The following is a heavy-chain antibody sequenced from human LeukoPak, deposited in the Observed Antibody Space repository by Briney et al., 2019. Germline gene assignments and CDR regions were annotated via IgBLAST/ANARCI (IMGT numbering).Heavy chain of an antibody. J-gene: IGHJ5*02. CDR3: ARLVSLFYPNCFDP. D-gene: IGHD2-2*01. CDR2: IYYSGSN. V-gene: IGHV4-59*01. CDR1: GRSISSYY. Sequence: SETLSLTCTVSGRSISSYYWSWIRQPPGKGMEWIGYIYYSGSNNYNPSLKRRVTISVDTSKNQFSLKLSSVTAADTAVYYCARLVSLFYPNCFDPWGQGTRVIVSS.